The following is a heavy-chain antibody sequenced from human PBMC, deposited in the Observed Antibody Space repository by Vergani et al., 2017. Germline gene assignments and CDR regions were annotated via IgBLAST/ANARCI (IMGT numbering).Heavy chain of an antibody. V-gene: IGHV3-21*04. CDR2: ISSSSANI. Sequence: EVQLVESGGGLVKPGGSLRLSCAASGFTFSSYTMTWVRQAPGKGLQWVSSISSSSANIHYADSVKGRFIISRDNSKNTLHLQMNSLRADDTAVYYCTKGSRGYTGYFFDYWGQGTLATVSS. CDR3: TKGSRGYTGYFFDY. D-gene: IGHD5-12*01. CDR1: GFTFSSYT. J-gene: IGHJ4*02.